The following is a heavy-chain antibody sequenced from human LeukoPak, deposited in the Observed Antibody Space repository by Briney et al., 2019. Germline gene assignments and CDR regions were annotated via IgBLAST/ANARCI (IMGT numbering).Heavy chain of an antibody. CDR1: GFTFGDYA. Sequence: GSLRLSCTASGFTFGDYAMSWVRQAPGKGLEWVGFIRSKAYGGTTEYAASVKGRFTISRDDSKSIAYLQMNSLKTEDTAVYYCTRDRSYWFDPWGQGTLVTVSS. J-gene: IGHJ5*02. CDR3: TRDRSYWFDP. CDR2: IRSKAYGGTT. V-gene: IGHV3-49*04.